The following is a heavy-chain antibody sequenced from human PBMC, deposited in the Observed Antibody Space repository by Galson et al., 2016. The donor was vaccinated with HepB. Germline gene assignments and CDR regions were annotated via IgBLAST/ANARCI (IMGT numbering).Heavy chain of an antibody. CDR1: GFTVSSHY. D-gene: IGHD4-23*01. CDR3: ARDELRYGMDV. CDR2: IYSGGTT. V-gene: IGHV3-66*02. J-gene: IGHJ6*04. Sequence: FLRLACAVSGFTVSSHYMSWVRQAPGKGLEWVSEIYSGGTTDYAVSVKGRVTISRDESKNKLYLQMNSLRGDDTAVYFCARDELRYGMDVWGKGTTVTVSS.